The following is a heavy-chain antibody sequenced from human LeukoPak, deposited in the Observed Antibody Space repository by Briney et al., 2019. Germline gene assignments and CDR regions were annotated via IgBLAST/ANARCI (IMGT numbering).Heavy chain of an antibody. J-gene: IGHJ4*02. V-gene: IGHV3-9*01. CDR1: GFTFGDYA. Sequence: PGGSLRLSCGASGFTFGDYAFHWVRQAPGKGLEWVSSITWNSGSLAYADSVKGRFTISRDNAENSLYLQMNSLRAEETAVYYCARNEGSFWGQGTLVTVSS. CDR2: ITWNSGSL. D-gene: IGHD1-26*01. CDR3: ARNEGSF.